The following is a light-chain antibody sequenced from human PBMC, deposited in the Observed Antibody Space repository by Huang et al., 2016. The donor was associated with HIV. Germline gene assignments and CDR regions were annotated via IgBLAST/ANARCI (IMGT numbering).Light chain of an antibody. V-gene: IGKV3-15*01. Sequence: VMTQSPATLPVSPGERATLSCRARQSVNNNLVWYQKKPGQAPRLVIYGASTRATDIPPRFSGSGSGTNFTLTINSLQSEDFALYFCQQYNEWPRTFGQGTKVEVK. CDR3: QQYNEWPRT. CDR1: QSVNNN. J-gene: IGKJ1*01. CDR2: GAS.